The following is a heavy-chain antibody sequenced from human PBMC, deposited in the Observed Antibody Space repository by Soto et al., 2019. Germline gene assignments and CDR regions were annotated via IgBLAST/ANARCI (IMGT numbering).Heavy chain of an antibody. Sequence: GASVKVSCKASGGTFSSYAISWVRQAPGQGLEWMGGIIPIFGTANYAQKFQGRVTITADEPTSTAYMELSSLRSEDTAVYYCARVGVRGSDYYYYYGMDVWGQGTTVTVSS. D-gene: IGHD3-16*01. CDR2: IIPIFGTA. J-gene: IGHJ6*02. V-gene: IGHV1-69*13. CDR1: GGTFSSYA. CDR3: ARVGVRGSDYYYYYGMDV.